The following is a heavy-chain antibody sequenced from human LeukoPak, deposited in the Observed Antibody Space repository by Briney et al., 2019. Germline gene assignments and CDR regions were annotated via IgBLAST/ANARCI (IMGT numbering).Heavy chain of an antibody. CDR1: GGSISSYY. V-gene: IGHV4-59*01. CDR2: IYYSGST. J-gene: IGHJ6*02. CDR3: ARDPGYDYVWGSYRYKDYYYGMDV. Sequence: SETLSLTCSVSGGSISSYYWSWIRQPPGKGLEWIGYIYYSGSTNYNPSLKSRVTISVDTSKNQFSLKLSSVTAADTAVYYCARDPGYDYVWGSYRYKDYYYGMDVWGQGTTVTVSS. D-gene: IGHD3-16*02.